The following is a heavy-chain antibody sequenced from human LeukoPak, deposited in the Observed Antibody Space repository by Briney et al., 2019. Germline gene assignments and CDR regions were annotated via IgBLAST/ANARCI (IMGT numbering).Heavy chain of an antibody. V-gene: IGHV4-39*07. CDR2: IYYSGST. CDR3: ARVGYSGYDNRGSFDY. D-gene: IGHD5-12*01. CDR1: GGSISSSSYY. Sequence: SETLSLTCTVSGGSISSSSYYWGWIRQPPGKGLEWIGSIYYSGSTYYNPPLKSRVTISVDTSKNQFSLKLRSVTAADTAVYYCARVGYSGYDNRGSFDYWGQGTLVTVSS. J-gene: IGHJ4*02.